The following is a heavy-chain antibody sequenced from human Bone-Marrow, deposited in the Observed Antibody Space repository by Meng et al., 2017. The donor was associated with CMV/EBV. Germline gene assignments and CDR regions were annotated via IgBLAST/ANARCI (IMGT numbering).Heavy chain of an antibody. J-gene: IGHJ4*02. CDR2: IYWDDDK. CDR3: AHWGDCTNGVCYMGFDY. D-gene: IGHD2-8*01. V-gene: IGHV2-5*02. CDR1: GFSLSTSGVG. Sequence: TWTESGPTLLTPTIAITLTCTLSGFSLSTSGVGVVWIRQPRGTALEELALIYWDDDKRNSTSLKSRLTITKDTSKNQVVLTMSNMDPVDTATYYCAHWGDCTNGVCYMGFDYWGQGTLVTVSS.